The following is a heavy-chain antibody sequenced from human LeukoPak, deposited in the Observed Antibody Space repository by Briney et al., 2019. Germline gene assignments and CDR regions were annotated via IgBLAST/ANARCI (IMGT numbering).Heavy chain of an antibody. J-gene: IGHJ6*03. CDR1: GYSISSGYY. Sequence: SETLSLTCTVSGYSISSGYYWGWIRQPPGKGLEWIGSIYHSGSTYYNPSLKSRVTISVDTSKNQFSLQLNSVTPEDTAVYYCAREFLEWPYYYMDVWGKGTTVTVSS. CDR3: AREFLEWPYYYMDV. V-gene: IGHV4-38-2*02. CDR2: IYHSGST. D-gene: IGHD3-3*01.